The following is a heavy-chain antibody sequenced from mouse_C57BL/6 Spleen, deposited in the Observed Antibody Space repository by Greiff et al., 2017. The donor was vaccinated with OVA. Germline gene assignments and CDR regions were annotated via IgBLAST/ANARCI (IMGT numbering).Heavy chain of an antibody. V-gene: IGHV1-55*01. D-gene: IGHD2-12*01. J-gene: IGHJ4*01. Sequence: VQLQQPGAELVKPGASVKMSCKASGYTFTSYWITWVKQRPGQGLEWIGDIYPGSGSTNYNEKFKSKATLTVDTSSSTAYMQLSSLTSEDSAVYYCARWEDDVGYAMVYWGQGTSVTVSS. CDR1: GYTFTSYW. CDR3: ARWEDDVGYAMVY. CDR2: IYPGSGST.